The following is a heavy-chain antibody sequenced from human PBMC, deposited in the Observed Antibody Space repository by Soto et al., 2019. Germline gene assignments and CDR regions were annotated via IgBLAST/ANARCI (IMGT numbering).Heavy chain of an antibody. CDR1: GYTFNSFW. V-gene: IGHV5-51*01. Sequence: GESLKISCQGSGYTFNSFWIGWVRQMPGEGLEWMGLMFPWTSDTRYSPSFQGHVSISVDRSTGTGYLQWNSLKASDTAMYYCVTTRDGTTFFPHWGQGTPVTVSS. CDR3: VTTRDGTTFFPH. J-gene: IGHJ4*02. CDR2: MFPWTSDT. D-gene: IGHD1-7*01.